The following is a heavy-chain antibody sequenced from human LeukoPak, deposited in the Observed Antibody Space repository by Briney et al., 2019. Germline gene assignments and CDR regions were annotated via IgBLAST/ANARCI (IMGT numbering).Heavy chain of an antibody. CDR1: GFTFSNYH. CDR2: ITSGSSTI. J-gene: IGHJ4*02. V-gene: IGHV3-48*02. Sequence: PGGSLRLSCAASGFTFSNYHMNWVRQAPGKGLEWVSYITSGSSTIYYADSVKGRFTISRDDAKNSLYLQMNSLRDEDTAVYYCAREAVAGPDYWGQGTLVTVSP. D-gene: IGHD6-19*01. CDR3: AREAVAGPDY.